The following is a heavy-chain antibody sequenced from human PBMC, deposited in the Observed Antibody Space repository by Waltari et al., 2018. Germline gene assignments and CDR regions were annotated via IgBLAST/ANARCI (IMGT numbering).Heavy chain of an antibody. CDR1: GYSISSGYY. CDR3: ARGLRRGYYYDSSGYGY. D-gene: IGHD3-22*01. J-gene: IGHJ4*02. CDR2: IYHSGST. Sequence: QVQLQESGPGLVKPSETLSLTCTVSGYSISSGYYWGWIRQPQGKGLEWIGSIYHSGSTYYNPSLKSRVTISVDTSKNQFSLKLSSVTAADTAVYYCARGLRRGYYYDSSGYGYWGQGTLVTVSS. V-gene: IGHV4-38-2*02.